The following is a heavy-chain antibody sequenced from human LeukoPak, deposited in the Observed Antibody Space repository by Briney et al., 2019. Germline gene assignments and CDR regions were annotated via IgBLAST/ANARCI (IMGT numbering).Heavy chain of an antibody. J-gene: IGHJ4*02. V-gene: IGHV1-3*01. Sequence: SVKVSCKASGYTFTSYAMHWVRQAPGQRLEWMGWINAGNGNTKYSQKFQGRVTITRDTSASTAYMELSSLRSEDTAVYYCARIVGYSSSWYDYWGQGTLVTVSS. CDR1: GYTFTSYA. D-gene: IGHD6-13*01. CDR3: ARIVGYSSSWYDY. CDR2: INAGNGNT.